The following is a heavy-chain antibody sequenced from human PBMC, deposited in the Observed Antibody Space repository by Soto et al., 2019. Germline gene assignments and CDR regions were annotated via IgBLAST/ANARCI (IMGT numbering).Heavy chain of an antibody. CDR1: GDTFNNRP. J-gene: IGHJ6*03. D-gene: IGHD1-1*01. Sequence: QVPLVQSGAEVKKPGSSVKISCTASGDTFNNRPFTWVRRAPGQGLEWIGRVIPLLDASNYAEKFQDRATITADRSTNTAYMELSGLKSEDSAIYYCASGKTQMTQDRMGFYYYMDIWGKGTTVTVSS. CDR2: VIPLLDAS. CDR3: ASGKTQMTQDRMGFYYYMDI. V-gene: IGHV1-69*08.